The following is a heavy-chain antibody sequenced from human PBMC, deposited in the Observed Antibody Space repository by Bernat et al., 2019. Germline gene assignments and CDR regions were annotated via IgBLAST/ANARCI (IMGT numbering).Heavy chain of an antibody. CDR2: IYWDDDK. V-gene: IGHV2-5*02. CDR3: AHRGPNSSGWSLTAPFDY. Sequence: QITLKESGPTLVKPTQTLTLTCTFSGFSLSTSGVGVGWIRQPPGKALEWLALIYWDDDKRYSPSLKSRLTITKDTSKNQVVLTMTNMDSVDTATYYCAHRGPNSSGWSLTAPFDYWGRGTLVTVSS. CDR1: GFSLSTSGVG. J-gene: IGHJ4*02. D-gene: IGHD6-19*01.